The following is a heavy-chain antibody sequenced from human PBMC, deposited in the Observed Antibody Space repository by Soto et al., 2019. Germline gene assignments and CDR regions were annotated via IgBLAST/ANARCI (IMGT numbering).Heavy chain of an antibody. J-gene: IGHJ4*02. CDR2: ISYDGSNK. CDR3: AKDLRSSGWYGFDY. Sequence: PGGSLRLSCAASGFTFSSYGMHWVRQAPGKGLECVAVISYDGSNKYYADSVKGRFTISRENSKNTLYLQMNSLRAEDTAVYYCAKDLRSSGWYGFDYWGQGTLVTVSS. D-gene: IGHD6-19*01. V-gene: IGHV3-30*18. CDR1: GFTFSSYG.